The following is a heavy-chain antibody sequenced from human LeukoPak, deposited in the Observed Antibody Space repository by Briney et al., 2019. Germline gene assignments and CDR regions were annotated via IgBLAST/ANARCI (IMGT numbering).Heavy chain of an antibody. D-gene: IGHD6-19*01. V-gene: IGHV3-33*08. Sequence: GGSLRLSCAASGFTFSNYGMHWVRQAPGKGLEWVSVISFDGSAKYYADSVKGRFTISRDNAKNSLYLQMNSLRAEDTAVYYCARQVWSGWSREFDYWGQGALVTVSS. CDR1: GFTFSNYG. CDR3: ARQVWSGWSREFDY. CDR2: ISFDGSAK. J-gene: IGHJ4*02.